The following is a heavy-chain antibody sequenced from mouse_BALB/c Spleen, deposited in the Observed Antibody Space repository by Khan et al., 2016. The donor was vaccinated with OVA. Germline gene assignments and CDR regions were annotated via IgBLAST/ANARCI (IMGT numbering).Heavy chain of an antibody. CDR3: ARREDI. CDR2: IWAGGSP. D-gene: IGHD1-3*01. J-gene: IGHJ2*01. V-gene: IGHV2-9*02. Sequence: QVQLKESGPGLVAPSQSLSITCNVSGFSLTSYGVHWVRQPPGQGLEWLGVIWAGGSPNYNSALMSRLSIRKDNYTSQVFLKMTSLQTDDTAMYYCARREDIWGQGTTLTVSS. CDR1: GFSLTSYG.